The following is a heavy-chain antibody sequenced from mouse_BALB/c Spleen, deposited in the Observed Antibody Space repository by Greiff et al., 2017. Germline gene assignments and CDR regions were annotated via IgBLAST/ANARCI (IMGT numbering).Heavy chain of an antibody. V-gene: IGHV2-9*02. CDR1: GFSLTSYG. J-gene: IGHJ4*01. CDR2: IWAGGST. CDR3: AIYYYGSSSYYYAMDY. D-gene: IGHD1-1*01. Sequence: VQLVESGPGLVAPSQSLSITCTVSGFSLTSYGVHWVRQPPGKGLEWLGVIWAGGSTNYNSALMSRLSISKDNSKSQVFLKMNSLQTDDTAMYYCAIYYYGSSSYYYAMDYWGQGTSVTVSS.